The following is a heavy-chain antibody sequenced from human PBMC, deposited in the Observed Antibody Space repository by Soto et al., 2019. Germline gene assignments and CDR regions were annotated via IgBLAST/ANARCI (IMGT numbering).Heavy chain of an antibody. V-gene: IGHV3-30*01. CDR1: GFTFTRYP. J-gene: IGHJ6*02. D-gene: IGHD3-3*01. CDR3: AREFDFGASGRMDV. Sequence: PGGSLRLSCAVSGFTFTRYPMHWVRQAPGRGLKWVAVLSSDGDNHDYADSVKGRFTISRDKSKYTLYLQMNSLRAEDTAVYYCAREFDFGASGRMDVWGPGTTVTVSS. CDR2: LSSDGDNH.